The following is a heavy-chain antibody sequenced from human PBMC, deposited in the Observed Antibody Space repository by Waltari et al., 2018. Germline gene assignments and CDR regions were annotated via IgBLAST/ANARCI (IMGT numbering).Heavy chain of an antibody. CDR3: ARSRDGYNYLDY. CDR2: ISYDGSNK. D-gene: IGHD5-12*01. CDR1: GFTFSSYA. J-gene: IGHJ4*02. Sequence: QVQLVESGGGVVQPGRSLRLSCAASGFTFSSYAMHWVRQAPGKGLEWVAVISYDGSNKDYADSVKGRFTISRDNSKNTLYLQMNSLRAEDTAVYYCARSRDGYNYLDYWGQGTLVTVSS. V-gene: IGHV3-30-3*01.